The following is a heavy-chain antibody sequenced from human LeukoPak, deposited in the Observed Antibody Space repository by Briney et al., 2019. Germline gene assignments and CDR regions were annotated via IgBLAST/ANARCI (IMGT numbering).Heavy chain of an antibody. D-gene: IGHD2-21*01. V-gene: IGHV4-38-2*02. CDR2: IYHSGST. Sequence: PSETLSLTCTVSGYSISTGYYWGWIRQPPGKGLEWIGSIYHSGSTYYNPSLKSRVTISVDTPKNQFSLKLSSVIAADTAVYYCARVDWLANHYYYMDVWGKGTTVTVSS. CDR3: ARVDWLANHYYYMDV. CDR1: GYSISTGYY. J-gene: IGHJ6*03.